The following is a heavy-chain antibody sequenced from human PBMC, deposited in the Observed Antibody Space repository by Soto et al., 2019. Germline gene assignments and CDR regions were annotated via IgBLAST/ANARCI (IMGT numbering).Heavy chain of an antibody. D-gene: IGHD6-13*01. CDR2: IYSGGST. J-gene: IGHJ4*02. Sequence: EVQLVESGGGLVQPGGSLRLSCAASGFTVSSNYMSWVRQAPGKGLEWFSVIYSGGSTYYADSVKGRFTISRHNSKNTLYLQMNSLRAEDTDVYYCARLGFSSSWYFDYCGQGTLVTASS. CDR3: ARLGFSSSWYFDY. V-gene: IGHV3-53*04. CDR1: GFTVSSNY.